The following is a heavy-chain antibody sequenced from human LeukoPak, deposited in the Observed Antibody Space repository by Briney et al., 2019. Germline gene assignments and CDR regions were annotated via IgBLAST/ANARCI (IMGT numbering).Heavy chain of an antibody. CDR2: ISGSGSTT. CDR1: GFTFSSYA. D-gene: IGHD2-15*01. CDR3: ARPRLEYCSGGSCFDAFDI. J-gene: IGHJ3*02. Sequence: GGSLRLSCAASGFTFSSYAMSWVRQAPGKGLEWVPAISGSGSTTYYADSVKGRFTISRDNSKNTLFLQMNSLTAEDTAIYSCARPRLEYCSGGSCFDAFDIWGQGTMVTVSS. V-gene: IGHV3-23*01.